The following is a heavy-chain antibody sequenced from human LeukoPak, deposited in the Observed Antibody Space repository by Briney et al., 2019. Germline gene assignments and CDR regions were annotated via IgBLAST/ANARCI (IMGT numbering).Heavy chain of an antibody. CDR1: GYTFTSYG. D-gene: IGHD3-22*01. V-gene: IGHV1-18*01. Sequence: GASVMVSCKASGYTFTSYGISWVRQAPGQGLEWMGWISAYNGNTNYAQKLQGRVTMTTDTSTSTAYMELRSLRSDDTAVYYCARSDGYYDSSGKYYFDYWGQGTLVTVSS. CDR3: ARSDGYYDSSGKYYFDY. CDR2: ISAYNGNT. J-gene: IGHJ4*02.